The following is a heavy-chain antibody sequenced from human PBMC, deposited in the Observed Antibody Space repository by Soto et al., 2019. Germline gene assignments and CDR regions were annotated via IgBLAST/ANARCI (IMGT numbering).Heavy chain of an antibody. J-gene: IGHJ6*02. D-gene: IGHD3-3*01. V-gene: IGHV3-30*18. CDR1: GFTFSSYG. CDR3: AKHLHYDRTYYYGMEV. CDR2: ISYDGSNK. Sequence: QVQLVESGGGVVQPGRSLRLSCAASGFTFSSYGMHWVRQAPGKGLEWVAVISYDGSNKYYADSVKGRFTISRDNSKNTLYLQMNSLRDEGTAVYYCAKHLHYDRTYYYGMEVWGQGNTVTVSS.